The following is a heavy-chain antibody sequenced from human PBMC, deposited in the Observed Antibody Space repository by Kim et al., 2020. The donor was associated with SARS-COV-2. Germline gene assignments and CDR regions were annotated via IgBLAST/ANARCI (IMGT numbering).Heavy chain of an antibody. J-gene: IGHJ4*02. CDR3: ARHGAYYDSSGSPYFDY. Sequence: LKRRVTISVDTSKYQFSLKLSSATAADTAVYYCARHGAYYDSSGSPYFDYWGQGTLVTVSS. V-gene: IGHV4-59*08. D-gene: IGHD3-22*01.